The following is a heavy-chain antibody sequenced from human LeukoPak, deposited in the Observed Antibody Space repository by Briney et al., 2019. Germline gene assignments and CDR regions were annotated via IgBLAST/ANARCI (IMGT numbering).Heavy chain of an antibody. CDR1: GFTFHTYA. V-gene: IGHV3-23*01. D-gene: IGHD2-2*01. CDR2: ISGNGAAT. CDR3: AKDSGGRYQLAAGNWFDS. Sequence: GGSLRLSYAASGFTFHTYAMSWVRQAPGKGLEWVSAISGNGAATYYADSVKGRFTISRDNSKNTLFVQMNSLRGEDTAVYYCAKDSGGRYQLAAGNWFDSWGQGTLVTVSS. J-gene: IGHJ5*01.